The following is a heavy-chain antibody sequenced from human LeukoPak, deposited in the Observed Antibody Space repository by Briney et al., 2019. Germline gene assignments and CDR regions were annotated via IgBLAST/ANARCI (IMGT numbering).Heavy chain of an antibody. D-gene: IGHD1-1*01. CDR1: EFSVGSNY. CDR2: IYSGGST. V-gene: IGHV3-66*01. J-gene: IGHJ4*02. Sequence: QPGGSLRLSCAASEFSVGSNYMTWVRQAPGKGLEWVSLIYSGGSTYYADSVKGRFTISRDNSKNTLYLQMNSLRAEDTAVYYCARALNLLDPVTLDYWGQGTLVTVSS. CDR3: ARALNLLDPVTLDY.